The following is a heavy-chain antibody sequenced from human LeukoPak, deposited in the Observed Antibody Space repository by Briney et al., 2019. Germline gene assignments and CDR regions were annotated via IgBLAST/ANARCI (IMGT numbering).Heavy chain of an antibody. J-gene: IGHJ4*02. Sequence: ASVKVSCKASGYPFTNYGISWVRQVPGQGLEWMGWISKYNGYTKYADKFQGRVTMTTDTSTTTAHMELRSLRSGDTAVYYCARDLGAAGWTSSGWFRTPDYWGQGTLVTVSS. CDR3: ARDLGAAGWTSSGWFRTPDY. D-gene: IGHD6-19*01. CDR1: GYPFTNYG. V-gene: IGHV1-18*01. CDR2: ISKYNGYT.